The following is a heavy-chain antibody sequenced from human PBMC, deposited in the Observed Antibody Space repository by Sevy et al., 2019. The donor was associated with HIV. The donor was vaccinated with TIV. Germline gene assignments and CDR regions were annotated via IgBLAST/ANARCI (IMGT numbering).Heavy chain of an antibody. CDR1: GYTFTGYY. Sequence: ASLKVSCKASGYTFTGYYMHWVRQAPGQGLEWMGRINPNSGGTNYAQKFQGRVTMTRDTSISTAYMELSRLRSDDTAVYYCARESYYDFWSGYYSPYYYGMDVWGQGTTVTVSS. V-gene: IGHV1-2*06. J-gene: IGHJ6*02. D-gene: IGHD3-3*01. CDR3: ARESYYDFWSGYYSPYYYGMDV. CDR2: INPNSGGT.